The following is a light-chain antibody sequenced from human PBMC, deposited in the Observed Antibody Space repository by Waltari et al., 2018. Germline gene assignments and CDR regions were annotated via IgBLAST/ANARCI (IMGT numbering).Light chain of an antibody. CDR2: EVR. CDR3: SSYTGSNSVI. Sequence: QPALTQPASVSGSPGQSITISCIGTSTYLGGYNYASWYQQHPGKAPKLLTYEVRNRPSGVSDRLSGSKSGNTASLTISGLQAEDEADYHCSSYTGSNSVIFGGGTKLTVL. V-gene: IGLV2-14*01. CDR1: STYLGGYNY. J-gene: IGLJ2*01.